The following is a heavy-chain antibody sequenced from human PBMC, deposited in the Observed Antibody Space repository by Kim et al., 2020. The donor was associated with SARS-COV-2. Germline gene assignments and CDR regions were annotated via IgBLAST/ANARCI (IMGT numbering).Heavy chain of an antibody. Sequence: ASVKGRFTISRDDSKSIAYLQMNRLKTEDTAVYYCSRHTGYSSVINWFDPWGQGTLVTVSS. CDR3: SRHTGYSSVINWFDP. V-gene: IGHV3-49*02. J-gene: IGHJ5*02. D-gene: IGHD6-19*01.